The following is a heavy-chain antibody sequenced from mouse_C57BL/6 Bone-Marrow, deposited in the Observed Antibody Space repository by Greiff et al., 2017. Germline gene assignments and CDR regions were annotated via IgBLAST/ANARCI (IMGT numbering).Heavy chain of an antibody. CDR1: GYTFTDYE. Sequence: QVQLQQSGAELVRPGASVTLSCKASGYTFTDYEMHWVKQTPVHGLEWIGAIDPETGGTAYNQKFKGKDILTADKSSSTAYMELRSLTSEDSAVYYCTRSYYYGSIYWYFDVWGTGTTVTVSS. CDR3: TRSYYYGSIYWYFDV. CDR2: IDPETGGT. V-gene: IGHV1-15*01. J-gene: IGHJ1*03. D-gene: IGHD1-1*01.